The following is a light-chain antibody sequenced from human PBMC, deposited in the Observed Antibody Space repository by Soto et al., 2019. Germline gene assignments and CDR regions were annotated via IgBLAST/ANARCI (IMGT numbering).Light chain of an antibody. Sequence: DLQMTQSPSTLSASVGDRVTITCRASQNINTWLAWYQQKPGKAPKSLIYKASTLESGVPSRFSGSGSGTEFTLTISCLQPDDVATYYCQQYSSYSQFSFGGGTKVDIK. CDR2: KAS. J-gene: IGKJ4*01. CDR1: QNINTW. V-gene: IGKV1-5*03. CDR3: QQYSSYSQFS.